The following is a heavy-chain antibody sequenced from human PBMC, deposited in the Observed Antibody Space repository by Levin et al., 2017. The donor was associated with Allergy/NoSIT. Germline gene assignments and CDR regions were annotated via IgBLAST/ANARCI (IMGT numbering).Heavy chain of an antibody. CDR2: IYYSGST. CDR1: GGSISSYY. D-gene: IGHD3-16*02. V-gene: IGHV4-59*01. Sequence: SSETLSLTCTVSGGSISSYYWSWIRQPPGKGLEWIGYIYYSGSTNYNPSLKSRVTISVDTSKNQFSLKLSSVTAADTAVYYCARSGAYYDYVWGSYPPPDHWYFDLWGRGTLVTVSS. J-gene: IGHJ2*01. CDR3: ARSGAYYDYVWGSYPPPDHWYFDL.